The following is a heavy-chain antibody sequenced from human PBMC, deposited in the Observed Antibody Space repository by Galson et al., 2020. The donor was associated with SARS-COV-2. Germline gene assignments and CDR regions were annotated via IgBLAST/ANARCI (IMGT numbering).Heavy chain of an antibody. CDR1: GESFSGYF. Sequence: SETLSLTCAVYGESFSGYFWTWIRQSPGKGLEWIGEIQYSGTTNYKPSLKSRVTISVNRSKNQFSLKLNSVTAADTAVYFCARGGGHSASVSFLAYWGQGVLVTVSS. CDR2: IQYSGTT. J-gene: IGHJ4*02. CDR3: ARGGGHSASVSFLAY. D-gene: IGHD3-10*01. V-gene: IGHV4-34*01.